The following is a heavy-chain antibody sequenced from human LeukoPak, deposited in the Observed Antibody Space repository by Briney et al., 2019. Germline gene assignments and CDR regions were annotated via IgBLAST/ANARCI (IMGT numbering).Heavy chain of an antibody. CDR2: ISAYNGNT. CDR3: ARDDNGSGSYYRPPTWSDP. D-gene: IGHD3-10*01. CDR1: GYTLTSYG. J-gene: IGHJ5*02. Sequence: ASVKVSCKASGYTLTSYGISWVRQAPGQGLEWMGWISAYNGNTNYAQKLQGRVTMTTDTSTSTAYMELRSLRSDDTAVYYCARDDNGSGSYYRPPTWSDPWGQGTLVTVSS. V-gene: IGHV1-18*01.